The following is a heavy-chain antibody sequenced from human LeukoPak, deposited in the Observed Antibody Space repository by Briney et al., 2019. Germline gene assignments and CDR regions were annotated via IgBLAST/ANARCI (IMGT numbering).Heavy chain of an antibody. CDR2: ISSNGSTI. J-gene: IGHJ5*02. Sequence: RRSLRLSCAASGFTFSDYYMSWIRQAPGKGLEWVSYISSNGSTIYYADSVKGRFTISRDNAKNSLYLQMNSLRAEDTAVYYCARAAGTYSNYPKNVVGWFDPWGQRTLVTVSS. CDR1: GFTFSDYY. CDR3: ARAAGTYSNYPKNVVGWFDP. V-gene: IGHV3-11*01. D-gene: IGHD4-11*01.